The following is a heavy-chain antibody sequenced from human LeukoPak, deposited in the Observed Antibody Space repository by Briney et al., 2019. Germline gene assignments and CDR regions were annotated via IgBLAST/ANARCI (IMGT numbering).Heavy chain of an antibody. CDR2: INHSGST. J-gene: IGHJ4*02. CDR1: GGSFSGYY. V-gene: IGHV4-34*01. CDR3: ASPKRRYSYGFDY. Sequence: SETLSLTCAVYGGSFSGYYWSWIRQSPGKGLEWIGEINHSGSTNYNPSLKSRVTISVDTSKNQFSLKLSSVTAADTAVYCCASPKRRYSYGFDYWGQGTLVTVSS. D-gene: IGHD5-18*01.